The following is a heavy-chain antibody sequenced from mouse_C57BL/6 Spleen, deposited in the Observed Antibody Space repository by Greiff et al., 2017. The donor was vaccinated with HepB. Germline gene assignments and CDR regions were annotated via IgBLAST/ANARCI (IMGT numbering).Heavy chain of an antibody. Sequence: EVMLVESGGGLVKPGGSLKLSCAASGFTFSSYTMSWVRQTPEKRLEWVATISGGGGNTYYPDSVKGRFTISRDNAKNTLYLQMSSLRSEDTALYYCARRGAPHAMDYWGQGTSVTVSS. CDR2: ISGGGGNT. J-gene: IGHJ4*01. CDR3: ARRGAPHAMDY. CDR1: GFTFSSYT. D-gene: IGHD1-3*01. V-gene: IGHV5-9*01.